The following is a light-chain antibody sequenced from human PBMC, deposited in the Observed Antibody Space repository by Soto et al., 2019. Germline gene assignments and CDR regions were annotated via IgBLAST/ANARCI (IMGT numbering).Light chain of an antibody. V-gene: IGLV2-23*01. CDR1: SNDVESFNL. J-gene: IGLJ3*02. Sequence: QSALTQPASVSGSPGQSITISCTGISNDVESFNLVSWYQQHPGKAPRLMIYEGNKRPSGVSNRFSGSKSGSTASLTISGLQAQDEADYYCCSYAGSRIKVFGGGTKVTVL. CDR2: EGN. CDR3: CSYAGSRIKV.